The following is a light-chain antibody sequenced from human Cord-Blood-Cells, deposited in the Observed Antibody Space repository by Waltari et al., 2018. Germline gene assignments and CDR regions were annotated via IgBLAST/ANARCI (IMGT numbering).Light chain of an antibody. V-gene: IGLV1-47*01. CDR1: SSNIGSNY. J-gene: IGLJ1*01. Sequence: QSVLTQPPSASGTPGQRVTISCSGSSSNIGSNYVYWYQQLPGTAPKLLIFRNNQRPSGFPDRFSGSKSGTSASLAISGLRSEDEADYYCAAWDDSLSGYVFGTGTKVTVI. CDR2: RNN. CDR3: AAWDDSLSGYV.